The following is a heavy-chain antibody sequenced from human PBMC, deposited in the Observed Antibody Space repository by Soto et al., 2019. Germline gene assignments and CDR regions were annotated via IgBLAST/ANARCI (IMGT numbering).Heavy chain of an antibody. CDR3: AKRQQLPYYYGMDV. D-gene: IGHD6-13*01. V-gene: IGHV3-23*01. CDR2: ISGSGGST. Sequence: ASVKVSCKASGDTFSSYVMSWVRQAPGKGLEWVSAISGSGGSTYYADSVKGRFTISRDNSKNTLYLQMNSLRAEDTAVYYCAKRQQLPYYYGMDVWGQGTTVTVSS. J-gene: IGHJ6*02. CDR1: GDTFSSYV.